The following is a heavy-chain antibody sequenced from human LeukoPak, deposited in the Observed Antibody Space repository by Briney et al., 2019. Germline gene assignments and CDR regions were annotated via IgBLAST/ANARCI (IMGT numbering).Heavy chain of an antibody. J-gene: IGHJ4*02. CDR3: ARHIISGSYYNEAPDY. CDR1: GGSISTSAYY. D-gene: IGHD1-26*01. Sequence: SETLSLTCIVSGGSISTSAYYWGWIRQPPGEGLQWIGSIYYSGSTYYNPSPKSRVTISVDTSKNQFSLKLSSVTAADTAVYYCARHIISGSYYNEAPDYWGQGTLVTVSS. V-gene: IGHV4-39*01. CDR2: IYYSGST.